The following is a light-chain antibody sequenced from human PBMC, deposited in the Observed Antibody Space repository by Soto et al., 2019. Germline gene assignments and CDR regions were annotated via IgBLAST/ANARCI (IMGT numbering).Light chain of an antibody. J-gene: IGKJ4*01. Sequence: DIQVTQFPSTLSASVGDRVTITCRASQSINRWLAWYQPQPGKAPKLLTYKASTLENGVPSRFTVSASGTDFTLTITGLQPDDFGPYNFQQYNSYSALTFGGGTKVEPK. CDR3: QQYNSYSALT. CDR2: KAS. CDR1: QSINRW. V-gene: IGKV1-5*03.